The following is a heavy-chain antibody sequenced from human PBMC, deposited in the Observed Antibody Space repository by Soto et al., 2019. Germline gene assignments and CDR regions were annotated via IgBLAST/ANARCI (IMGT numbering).Heavy chain of an antibody. Sequence: QLQLQESGPGLVKPSETLSLTCTVSGGSISSSSYYWGWIRQPPGKGLEWIGSIYYSGSTYYNPSLKSRVTISLDTSKNQFSLKLSSVTAADTAVYYCARTGTQLYYYYYYYLDVWGKGTTVTVSS. CDR1: GGSISSSSYY. J-gene: IGHJ6*03. V-gene: IGHV4-39*01. D-gene: IGHD1-1*01. CDR2: IYYSGST. CDR3: ARTGTQLYYYYYYYLDV.